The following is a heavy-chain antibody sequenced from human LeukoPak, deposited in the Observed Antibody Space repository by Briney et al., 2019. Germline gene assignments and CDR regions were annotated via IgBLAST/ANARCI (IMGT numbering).Heavy chain of an antibody. CDR3: TRSGLTGMRTYPRTPSYYYGMDD. CDR1: GGFNGYH. CDR2: ITYNGVT. V-gene: IGHV4-34*01. Sequence: SETLSLTCAVHGGFNGYHWSWIRQSPGKGLEWIGEITYNGVTNYNPSLKVTISVDTSKSLFSLKLSSVTAADTAVYFCTRSGLTGMRTYPRTPSYYYGMDDWGQGTAVTVSS. J-gene: IGHJ6*02. D-gene: IGHD1/OR15-1a*01.